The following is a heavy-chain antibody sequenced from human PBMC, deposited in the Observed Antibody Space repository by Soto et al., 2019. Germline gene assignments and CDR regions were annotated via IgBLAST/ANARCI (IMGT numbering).Heavy chain of an antibody. J-gene: IGHJ5*02. V-gene: IGHV4-4*07. Sequence: QVQLQESGPGLVKPSETLSLTCTVSGASISGFYWSWIRKSAGNGLEWIGRIYATGTTDYNPSLKSRVMMSVDTSKKQFSLKLRSVTAADTAVYYCVRDGTKTLWDWFDPWGQGISVTVSS. CDR3: VRDGTKTLWDWFDP. CDR1: GASISGFY. D-gene: IGHD1-1*01. CDR2: IYATGTT.